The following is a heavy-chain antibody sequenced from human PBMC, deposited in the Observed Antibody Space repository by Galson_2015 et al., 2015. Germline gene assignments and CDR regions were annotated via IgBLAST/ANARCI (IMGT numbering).Heavy chain of an antibody. D-gene: IGHD5-18*01. CDR2: ISAYNGNT. J-gene: IGHJ4*02. V-gene: IGHV1-18*04. Sequence: SVKVSCKASGYTFTSYGISWVRQAPGQGLEWMGWISAYNGNTNYAQKFQGRVTITADESTSTAYMELSSLRSEDTAVYYCAAWVDTAMVTWGWGDYWGQGTLVTVSS. CDR3: AAWVDTAMVTWGWGDY. CDR1: GYTFTSYG.